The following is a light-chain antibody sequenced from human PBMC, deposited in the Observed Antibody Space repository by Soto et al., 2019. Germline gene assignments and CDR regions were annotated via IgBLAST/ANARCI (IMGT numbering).Light chain of an antibody. CDR2: WAS. CDR1: QSVLSSSTKKNS. J-gene: IGKJ2*02. CDR3: QQYYTTLGT. V-gene: IGKV4-1*01. Sequence: DIVMTQSPDSLAVSLGERATVNCKSSQSVLSSSTKKNSLAWYQQKAGQPPKLLFYWASTRESGVPDRFSGSGSGTDFTLTISSLQAEDVAVYFCQQYYTTLGTFGQGTKLEIK.